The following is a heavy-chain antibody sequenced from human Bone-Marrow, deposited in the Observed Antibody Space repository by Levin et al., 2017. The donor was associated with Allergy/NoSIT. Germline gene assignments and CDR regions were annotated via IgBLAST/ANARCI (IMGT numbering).Heavy chain of an antibody. V-gene: IGHV4-39*02. CDR2: IFSSGNL. Sequence: SETLSLTCSVSGGSISSTALSWAWIRQPPGTGLEWIGTIFSSGNLYYNPSLKSRLTISIDTSENHFSLELSSVTAADTAVYYCVRLPSATSRFDLWGQGFLVTVSS. D-gene: IGHD2/OR15-2a*01. CDR1: GGSISSTALS. J-gene: IGHJ4*02. CDR3: VRLPSATSRFDL.